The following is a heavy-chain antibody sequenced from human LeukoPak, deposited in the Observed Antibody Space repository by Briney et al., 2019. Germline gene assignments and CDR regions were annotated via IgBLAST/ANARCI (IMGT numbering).Heavy chain of an antibody. CDR2: ISYDGSNK. Sequence: GRSLRLSCAASGFTFNNYAMHWVRQAPGKGLEWVAVISYDGSNKYYADSVKGRFTISRDNSKNTLYLQMNSLRAEDTAVYYCARDYGDYANYFQYWGQGTLVTVSS. V-gene: IGHV3-30*03. J-gene: IGHJ4*02. D-gene: IGHD4-17*01. CDR1: GFTFNNYA. CDR3: ARDYGDYANYFQY.